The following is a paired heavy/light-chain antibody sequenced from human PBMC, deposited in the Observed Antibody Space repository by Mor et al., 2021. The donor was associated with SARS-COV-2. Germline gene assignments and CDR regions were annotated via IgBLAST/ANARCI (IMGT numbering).Light chain of an antibody. CDR2: LGS. Sequence: DIVMTQSPLSLPVTPGEPASISCRSSQSLLHSNGYNYLDWYLQKPGQPPQLLIYLGSNRASGVPDRFSGSGSGTHFTLKISRVEADDVGVYYCMQALQTWTFGQGTKVEVK. J-gene: IGKJ1*01. V-gene: IGKV2-28*01. CDR3: MQALQTWT. CDR1: QSLLHSNGYNY.
Heavy chain of an antibody. J-gene: IGHJ6*02. CDR2: IYYSGSA. CDR3: ARAIAVADHYYYGLDV. D-gene: IGHD6-19*01. Sequence: VQLQESGPGLVKPSETLSLTCSVSGASINNNYWSWMRQPPGKGLEWIGYIYYSGSANYSPSLRSRVTISADTSKSQLSLKLNSVTAADTAVYYCARAIAVADHYYYGLDVWGQGTTVTVSS. V-gene: IGHV4-59*01. CDR1: GASINNNY.